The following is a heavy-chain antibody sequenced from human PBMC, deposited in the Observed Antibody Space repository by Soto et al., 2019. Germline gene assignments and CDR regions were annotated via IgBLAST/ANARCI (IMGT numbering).Heavy chain of an antibody. Sequence: GGSLRLSCAASGFTFSIFAMSWVRQSPGKGLEWVSTISGSGGSTYYADAVKGRFTISRDNAKNSVYLQMDSLRVEDTAVYYCAREGALKPFSSWGQGALVTVSS. CDR3: AREGALKPFSS. CDR2: ISGSGGST. V-gene: IGHV3-23*01. J-gene: IGHJ5*02. CDR1: GFTFSIFA.